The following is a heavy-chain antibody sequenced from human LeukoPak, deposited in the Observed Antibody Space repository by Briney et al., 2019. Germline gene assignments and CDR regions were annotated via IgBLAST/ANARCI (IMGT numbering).Heavy chain of an antibody. D-gene: IGHD2/OR15-2a*01. CDR1: GFTFSSYA. Sequence: GGSLRLSCAASGFTFSSYAMSWVRQAPGKGLEWVAVISYDGSNKYYADSVKGRFTISRDNSKNTLYLQMNSLRAEDTAVYYCARDRISPRPLYYFDYWGQGTLVTVSS. J-gene: IGHJ4*02. CDR2: ISYDGSNK. V-gene: IGHV3-30-3*01. CDR3: ARDRISPRPLYYFDY.